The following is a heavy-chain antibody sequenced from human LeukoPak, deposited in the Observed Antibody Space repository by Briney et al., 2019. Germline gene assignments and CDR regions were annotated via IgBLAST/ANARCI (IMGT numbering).Heavy chain of an antibody. CDR1: GFTYTKHA. CDR2: ISYDGSNK. CDR3: ARTLIEYSVSSCYFDY. D-gene: IGHD6-6*01. Sequence: GGSLRLSCAASGFTYTKHAMHWVRQAPGRGLEWVAVISYDGSNKKCADSVKGRFTISRDNSKNTLYLQMNSLRAEDTAVYYCARTLIEYSVSSCYFDYWGQGTLVTVSS. V-gene: IGHV3-30*04. J-gene: IGHJ4*02.